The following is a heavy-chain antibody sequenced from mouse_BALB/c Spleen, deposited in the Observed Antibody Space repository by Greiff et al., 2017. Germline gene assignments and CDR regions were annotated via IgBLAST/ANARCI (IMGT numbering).Heavy chain of an antibody. J-gene: IGHJ3*01. V-gene: IGHV7-3*02. D-gene: IGHD2-4*01. Sequence: EVQLVESGGGLVQPGGSLRLSCATSGFTFTDYYMSWVRQPPGKALEWLGFIRNKANGYTTEYSASVKGRFTISRDNSQSILYLQMNTLRAEDSATYYRARDEGDYGWFAYWGQGTLVTVSA. CDR3: ARDEGDYGWFAY. CDR2: IRNKANGYTT. CDR1: GFTFTDYY.